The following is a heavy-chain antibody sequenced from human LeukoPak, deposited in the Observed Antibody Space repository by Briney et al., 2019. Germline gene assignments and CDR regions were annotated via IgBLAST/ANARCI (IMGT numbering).Heavy chain of an antibody. CDR1: GGSFSGYY. CDR3: ARAPDSREGMDV. CDR2: INHSGST. J-gene: IGHJ6*02. Sequence: SETLSLTCAVYGGSFSGYYWSWVCQPPGKGLEWVGEINHSGSTNYNPSLKSRVTISVDTSKNQFSLKLSSVTAADTAVYYCARAPDSREGMDVWGQGTTVTVSS. V-gene: IGHV4-34*01. D-gene: IGHD3-22*01.